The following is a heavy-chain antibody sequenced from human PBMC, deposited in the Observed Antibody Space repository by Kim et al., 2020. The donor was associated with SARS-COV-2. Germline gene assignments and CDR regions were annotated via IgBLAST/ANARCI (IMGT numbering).Heavy chain of an antibody. CDR3: ARAPTRGSNYYDSSGTIHDNQYYFDY. CDR1: GFTVSSNY. D-gene: IGHD3-22*01. Sequence: GGSLRLSCAASGFTVSSNYMSWVRQAPGKGLEWVSVIYSGGSTYYADSVKGRFTISRDNSKNTLYLQMNSLRAEDTAVYYCARAPTRGSNYYDSSGTIHDNQYYFDYWGQGTLVTVSS. J-gene: IGHJ4*02. V-gene: IGHV3-53*01. CDR2: IYSGGST.